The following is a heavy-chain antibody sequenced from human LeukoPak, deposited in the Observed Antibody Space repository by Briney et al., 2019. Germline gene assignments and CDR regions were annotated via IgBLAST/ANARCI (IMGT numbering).Heavy chain of an antibody. CDR3: ARLSRGDGYTNDY. D-gene: IGHD5-24*01. V-gene: IGHV1-69*04. Sequence: SVKVSCKASGGTFSSYAISWVRQAPGQGLEWMGRIIPILGIANYAQKFQGRVTITADKSTSTAYMELGSLRSEDTAVYYCARLSRGDGYTNDYWGQGTLVTVSS. J-gene: IGHJ4*02. CDR2: IIPILGIA. CDR1: GGTFSSYA.